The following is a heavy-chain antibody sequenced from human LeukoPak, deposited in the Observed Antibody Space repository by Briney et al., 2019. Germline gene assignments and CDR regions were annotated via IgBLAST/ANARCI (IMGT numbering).Heavy chain of an antibody. V-gene: IGHV3-33*01. Sequence: GGSLRLSCAASGFTFSDYGIHWVRQAPGKGLEWVAVIWNDGSNKYYADSVKGRFTISRDNSKNTLYLQMNSLRAEDTAVYFCARGHISGFYNDYWGQGTLVTVSS. CDR3: ARGHISGFYNDY. D-gene: IGHD3-22*01. J-gene: IGHJ4*02. CDR1: GFTFSDYG. CDR2: IWNDGSNK.